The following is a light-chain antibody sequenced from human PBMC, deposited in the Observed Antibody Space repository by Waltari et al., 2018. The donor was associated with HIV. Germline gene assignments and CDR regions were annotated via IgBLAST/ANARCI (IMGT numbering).Light chain of an antibody. CDR1: SSDVGNYNV. J-gene: IGLJ1*01. Sequence: QSALTQPASVSASPGQSITISCTGTSSDVGNYNVVSWYRQFPDKAPQLLIFEVNKRPSGVSNRFSGSKSGNSASLTIAGLLADDEADYYCCSDAGGNSYVFGTGTKVTVL. CDR3: CSDAGGNSYV. CDR2: EVN. V-gene: IGLV2-23*02.